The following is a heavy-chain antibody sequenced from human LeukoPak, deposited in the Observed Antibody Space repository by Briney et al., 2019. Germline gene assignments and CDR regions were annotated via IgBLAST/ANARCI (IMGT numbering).Heavy chain of an antibody. CDR2: ISGSGGST. CDR3: ARHSSGWKTYYFDY. D-gene: IGHD6-19*01. V-gene: IGHV3-23*01. J-gene: IGHJ4*02. CDR1: GFTFSSYE. Sequence: GGSPRLSCAASGFTFSSYEMNWVRQAPGKGLEWVSAISGSGGSTYYADSVKGRFTISRDNSKNTLYLQMNSLRAEDTAVYYCARHSSGWKTYYFDYWGQGTLVTVSS.